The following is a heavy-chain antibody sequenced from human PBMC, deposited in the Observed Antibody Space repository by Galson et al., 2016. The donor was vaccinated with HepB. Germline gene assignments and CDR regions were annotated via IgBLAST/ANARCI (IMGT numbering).Heavy chain of an antibody. Sequence: SVKVSCKASGGNFSSNAISWVRQAPGQGLEWVGGIIPMIDIPNYALKFHGRVAISADRSTMKVYMQLSGLTSEDTAVYYCARGEYTSSYLFDSWGQGTLVTVST. CDR2: IIPMIDIP. V-gene: IGHV1-69*10. CDR3: ARGEYTSSYLFDS. J-gene: IGHJ4*02. D-gene: IGHD2-2*01. CDR1: GGNFSSNA.